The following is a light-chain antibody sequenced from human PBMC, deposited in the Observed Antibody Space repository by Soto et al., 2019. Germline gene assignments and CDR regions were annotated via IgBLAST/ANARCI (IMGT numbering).Light chain of an antibody. CDR2: GGS. CDR1: QSVPGSK. J-gene: IGKJ2*01. V-gene: IGKV3-20*01. Sequence: EIGLTQSPGPLSLSPGNRATLSCRASQSVPGSKLVWYQQRPGQAPRLLIYGGSSRATDIPARFSGSGSGTDYNLTISRLEPEDFALYYCQQHSNSPFTFGQGTRLEIK. CDR3: QQHSNSPFT.